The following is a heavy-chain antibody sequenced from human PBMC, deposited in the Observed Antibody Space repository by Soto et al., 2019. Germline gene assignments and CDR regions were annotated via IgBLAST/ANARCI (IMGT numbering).Heavy chain of an antibody. Sequence: SETLSLTCTVPGGSISSYYWSWIRQPPGKGLEWIGYIYYSGSTNYNPSLKSRVTISVDTSKNQFSLKLSSVTAADTAVYYCARQQWLVLNAFDIWGQGTMVTVSS. CDR2: IYYSGST. D-gene: IGHD6-19*01. CDR1: GGSISSYY. V-gene: IGHV4-59*01. CDR3: ARQQWLVLNAFDI. J-gene: IGHJ3*02.